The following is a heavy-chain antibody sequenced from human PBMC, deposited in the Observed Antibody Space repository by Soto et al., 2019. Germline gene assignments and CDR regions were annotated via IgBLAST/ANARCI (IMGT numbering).Heavy chain of an antibody. CDR1: GCHTSSYN. D-gene: IGHD3-22*01. V-gene: IGHV4-59*01. J-gene: IGHJ4*02. CDR2: SYYSGSN. Sequence: ASETLAPTCTVTGCHTSSYNCCCIRLRSPKGLEWIGYSYYSGSNNYHPSLKSRVTRSVDTSKNRFSRKLSSVTAADTAVYYCARAQGAYHDSSGYYFFDYWGQGTLVTVS. CDR3: ARAQGAYHDSSGYYFFDY.